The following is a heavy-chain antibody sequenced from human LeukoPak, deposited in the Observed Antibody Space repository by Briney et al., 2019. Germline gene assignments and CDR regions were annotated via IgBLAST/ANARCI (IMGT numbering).Heavy chain of an antibody. V-gene: IGHV4-30-2*01. J-gene: IGHJ4*02. D-gene: IGHD2-2*01. CDR2: IYQSGTT. Sequence: SETLSLTCTVSGGSISSSGYYWSWIRQPPGKGLEWIGYIYQSGTTYYNPSLKSRVTISVDKYKNQFSLKLSSVTAADTAVYYCARDYCTTTSCSYSDSWGQGTLVTVSS. CDR1: GGSISSSGYY. CDR3: ARDYCTTTSCSYSDS.